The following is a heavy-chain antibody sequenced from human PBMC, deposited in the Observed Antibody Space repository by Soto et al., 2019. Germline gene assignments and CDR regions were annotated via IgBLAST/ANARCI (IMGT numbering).Heavy chain of an antibody. CDR1: GDTFTDYY. V-gene: IGHV1-46*01. D-gene: IGHD2-21*02. CDR3: ARGGHVVVVTAALDY. Sequence: QVQLVQSGAEVKKPGASVKVSCKASGDTFTDYYIHCVRQAPGQGLEWMGTVNPSGGHTTYAQHFLGRMTMTRDTPTSTLYMELTSLTSEDTAVYYCARGGHVVVVTAALDYWGQGTLVTVSS. J-gene: IGHJ4*02. CDR2: VNPSGGHT.